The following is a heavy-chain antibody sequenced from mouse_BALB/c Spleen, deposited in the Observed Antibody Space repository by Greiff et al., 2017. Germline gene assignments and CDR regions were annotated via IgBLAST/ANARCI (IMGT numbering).Heavy chain of an antibody. Sequence: DVKLVESGGGLVKPGGSLKLSCAASGFTFSSYTMSWVRQTPEKRLEWVATISSGGSYTYYPDSVKGRFTISRDNAKNTLYLQMSSLKSEDTAMYYCTRGAITTTKPFAYWGQGTLVTVSA. J-gene: IGHJ3*01. CDR1: GFTFSSYT. V-gene: IGHV5-6-4*01. CDR2: ISSGGSYT. CDR3: TRGAITTTKPFAY. D-gene: IGHD1-1*01.